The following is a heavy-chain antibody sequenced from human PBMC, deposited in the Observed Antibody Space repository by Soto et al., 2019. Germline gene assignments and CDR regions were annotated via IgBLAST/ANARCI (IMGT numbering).Heavy chain of an antibody. D-gene: IGHD1-20*01. CDR2: ISSSSSYI. Sequence: EVRLVESGGGLVKPGGSLRLSCAASGFTFSSYSMNWVRQAPGKGLEWVSSISSSSSYIYYADSVKGRFTISRDNAKNSLYLQMNSLRAEDTAVYYCARDVSDNWINRAFDIWGQGTMVTVSS. CDR1: GFTFSSYS. CDR3: ARDVSDNWINRAFDI. V-gene: IGHV3-21*01. J-gene: IGHJ3*02.